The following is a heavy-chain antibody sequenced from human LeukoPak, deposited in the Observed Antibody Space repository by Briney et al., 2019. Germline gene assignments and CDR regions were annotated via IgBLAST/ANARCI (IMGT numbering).Heavy chain of an antibody. CDR1: SGSINTSNYY. J-gene: IGHJ3*02. D-gene: IGHD5-24*01. CDR3: ARQGTDGAFDI. CDR2: IFYRGGT. V-gene: IGHV4-39*01. Sequence: PSETLSLTCTVSSGSINTSNYYWGWIRQPPGKGLEWIGNIFYRGGTYYSPSLKSRVTISVDTSKNQFSLKLSSVTAADTAMYYCARQGTDGAFDIWGQGTMVTVSS.